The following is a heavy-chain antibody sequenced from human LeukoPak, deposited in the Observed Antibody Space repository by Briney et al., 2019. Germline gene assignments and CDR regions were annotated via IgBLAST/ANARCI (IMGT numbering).Heavy chain of an antibody. J-gene: IGHJ4*02. V-gene: IGHV1-2*02. CDR2: INLNSGGT. CDR1: GYTFTGYY. CDR3: ASGDVFYNPGH. D-gene: IGHD1-1*01. Sequence: GASVKVSCKASGYTFTGYYMHWVRQAPGQGLEWMGWINLNSGGTNYAQKFQGRVTLTRDTSISTAYLELSSLRSDDTSEYYCASGDVFYNPGHWGQGTLVTVSS.